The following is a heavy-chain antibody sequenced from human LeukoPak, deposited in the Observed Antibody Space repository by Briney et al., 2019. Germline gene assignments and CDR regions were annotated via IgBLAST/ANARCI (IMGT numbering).Heavy chain of an antibody. CDR1: GDSISSYY. CDR3: ARGVDSGYPDY. CDR2: IHYNGNT. Sequence: SETLSLTCSVSGDSISSYYWTWIRQTPGKGLEWIAYIHYNGNTKSNPSLKSRLTISLDTSKNQFSLKLTSLTAADTAVYYCARGVDSGYPDYWGQGTLVTVSS. J-gene: IGHJ4*02. D-gene: IGHD3-22*01. V-gene: IGHV4-59*01.